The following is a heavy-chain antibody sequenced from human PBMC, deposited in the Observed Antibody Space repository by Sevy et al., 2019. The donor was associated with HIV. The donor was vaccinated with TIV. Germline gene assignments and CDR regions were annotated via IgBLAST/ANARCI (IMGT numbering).Heavy chain of an antibody. Sequence: ASVKVSCKASGYTFTGYYMHWVRQAPGQGLEWMGWINPNSGGTNYAQKFQGRVTMTRDTSIGTAYMELSRLRSDDTAVYYCASLLNCGGDCYQFDYWGQGTLVTVSS. V-gene: IGHV1-2*02. D-gene: IGHD2-21*02. CDR3: ASLLNCGGDCYQFDY. CDR2: INPNSGGT. J-gene: IGHJ4*02. CDR1: GYTFTGYY.